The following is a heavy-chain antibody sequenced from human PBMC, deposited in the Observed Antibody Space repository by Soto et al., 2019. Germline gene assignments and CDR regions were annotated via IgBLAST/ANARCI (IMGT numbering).Heavy chain of an antibody. D-gene: IGHD3-22*01. CDR3: ARGYYYDSSGYYANWFDP. V-gene: IGHV4-30-2*01. Sequence: SETLSLTCTVSGGSISSGGYSWSWIRQPPGKGLEWIGEINHSGSTNYNPSLKSRVTISVDTSKNQFSLKLSSVTAADTAVYYCARGYYYDSSGYYANWFDPWGQGTLVTVSS. CDR1: GGSISSGGYS. J-gene: IGHJ5*02. CDR2: INHSGST.